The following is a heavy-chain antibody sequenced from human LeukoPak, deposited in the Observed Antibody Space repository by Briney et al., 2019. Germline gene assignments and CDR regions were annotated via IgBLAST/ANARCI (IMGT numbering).Heavy chain of an antibody. CDR3: ASSYSSSSPPFDY. Sequence: SVKVSCKASGGTFSSSAISWVRQAPGQGLEWMGGIIPIFGTANYAQKFQGRVTITTDESTSTAYMELSSLRSEDTAVYYCASSYSSSSPPFDYWGQGTLVTVSS. J-gene: IGHJ4*02. CDR2: IIPIFGTA. D-gene: IGHD6-6*01. V-gene: IGHV1-69*05. CDR1: GGTFSSSA.